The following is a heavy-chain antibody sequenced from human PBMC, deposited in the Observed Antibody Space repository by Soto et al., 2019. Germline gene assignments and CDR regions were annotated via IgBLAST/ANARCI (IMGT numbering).Heavy chain of an antibody. CDR3: AKDRYGSGLYSMDV. CDR2: ISYDGSNK. CDR1: GFTFSSYG. Sequence: GGSLRLSCAASGFTFSSYGMHWVRQAPGKGLEWVAVISYDGSNKYYADSVKGRLTISRDNSKNTLYLQMNSLRAEDTAVYYCAKDRYGSGLYSMDVWGQGTTVTVFS. J-gene: IGHJ6*02. D-gene: IGHD3-10*01. V-gene: IGHV3-30*18.